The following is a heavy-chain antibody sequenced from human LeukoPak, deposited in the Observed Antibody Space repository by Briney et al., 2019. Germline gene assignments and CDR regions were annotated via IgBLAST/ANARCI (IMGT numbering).Heavy chain of an antibody. CDR3: ARFSADFDY. CDR2: MNPNSGNT. D-gene: IGHD3-3*02. J-gene: IGHJ4*02. CDR1: GYTFTSYD. V-gene: IGHV1-8*01. Sequence: ASVKVSCKASGYTFTSYDINWVRQATGQGLEWMGWMNPNSGNTGYAQKFQGRVTMTRDTSISTAYMELSRLRSDDTAVYYCARFSADFDYWGQGTLVTVSS.